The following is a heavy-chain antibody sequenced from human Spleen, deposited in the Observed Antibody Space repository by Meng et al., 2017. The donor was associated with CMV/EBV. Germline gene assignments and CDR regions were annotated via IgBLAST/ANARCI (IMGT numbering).Heavy chain of an antibody. CDR1: GFSLSNARMG. CDR3: AHTDYDFWSGPGENYFDY. J-gene: IGHJ4*02. D-gene: IGHD3-3*01. V-gene: IGHV2-26*01. CDR2: IFSNDEK. Sequence: SGPTLVKPTETLTLTCTVSGFSLSNARMGVSWIRQPPGKALEWLAHIFSNDEKSYSTSLKSRLTISKDTSKNQVVLTMTNMDPVDTATYYCAHTDYDFWSGPGENYFDYWGQGTLVTVSS.